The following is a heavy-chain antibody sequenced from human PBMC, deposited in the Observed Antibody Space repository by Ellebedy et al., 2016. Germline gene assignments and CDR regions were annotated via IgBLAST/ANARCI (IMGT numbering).Heavy chain of an antibody. V-gene: IGHV1-46*01. D-gene: IGHD3-22*01. J-gene: IGHJ4*02. CDR2: LKATDGST. Sequence: ASVKVSCKESGNTFSSYCVHWVRQAPGQGLQWMGVLKATDGSTIYTQKFQGRVSITRDTSTNTIYMDLSSLRSEDTAIYYCASGLDNSGCLDYWGQGTLVTVSS. CDR3: ASGLDNSGCLDY. CDR1: GNTFSSYC.